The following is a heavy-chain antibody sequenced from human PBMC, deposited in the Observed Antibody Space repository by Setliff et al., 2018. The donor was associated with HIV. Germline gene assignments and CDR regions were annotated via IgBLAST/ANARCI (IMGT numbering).Heavy chain of an antibody. CDR1: GGSISSYY. CDR3: ARDSSSWFDY. J-gene: IGHJ4*02. CDR2: IYYSGSS. D-gene: IGHD6-13*01. V-gene: IGHV4-59*12. Sequence: PSETLSLTCTVSGGSISSYYWSWIRQPPGKGLEWIGYIYYSGSSNYNPSLKSRVTMSVDTSKNQFSLKLSSVTAADTAVYYCARDSSSWFDYWGQGTLVTVSS.